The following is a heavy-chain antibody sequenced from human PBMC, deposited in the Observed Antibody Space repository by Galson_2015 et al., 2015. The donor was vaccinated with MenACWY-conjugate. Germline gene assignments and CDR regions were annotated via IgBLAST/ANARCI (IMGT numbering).Heavy chain of an antibody. V-gene: IGHV3-30*18. CDR3: AKGLRFPPYYFDF. Sequence: SLRLSCAASGFTLSNSGMHWVRQAPGKGLEWVAVISYDGSKKYYADSLKGRFTISRDISQNTVYLQMNSLRPEDTAVYYCAKGLRFPPYYFDFWGQGTLVTVSS. J-gene: IGHJ4*02. D-gene: IGHD3-3*01. CDR2: ISYDGSKK. CDR1: GFTLSNSG.